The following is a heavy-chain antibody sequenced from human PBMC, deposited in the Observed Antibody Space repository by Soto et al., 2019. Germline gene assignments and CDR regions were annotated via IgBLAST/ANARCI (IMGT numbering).Heavy chain of an antibody. J-gene: IGHJ4*02. CDR1: GFTFRTYA. CDR2: ISGSAGT. CDR3: AKEKDYDFTWRSDRYTSHY. V-gene: IGHV3-23*01. D-gene: IGHD3-16*02. Sequence: EVQLLESGGGLIQPGGSLRLSCTASGFTFRTYAMTWFRQAPGRGLEWVSAISGSAGTFYATSVKGRFTISRDNSRSTVYLQMHSLRAEDSAIYYCAKEKDYDFTWRSDRYTSHYWGRGTLVTVSS.